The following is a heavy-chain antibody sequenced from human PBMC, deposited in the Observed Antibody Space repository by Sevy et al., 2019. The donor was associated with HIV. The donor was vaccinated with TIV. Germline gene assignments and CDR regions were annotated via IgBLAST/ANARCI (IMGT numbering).Heavy chain of an antibody. Sequence: GGSLRLSCAASGFTFSSYAMSWVRQAPGKGLEWVSAISCSGGSTYYADSVKGRFTISRDNSKNTLYLQMNSLRAEDTAVYYCAKDSRSGLDYYYGSGSPSSAYYYYGMHVWGQGTTVTVSS. V-gene: IGHV3-23*01. CDR3: AKDSRSGLDYYYGSGSPSSAYYYYGMHV. CDR1: GFTFSSYA. J-gene: IGHJ6*02. CDR2: ISCSGGST. D-gene: IGHD3-10*01.